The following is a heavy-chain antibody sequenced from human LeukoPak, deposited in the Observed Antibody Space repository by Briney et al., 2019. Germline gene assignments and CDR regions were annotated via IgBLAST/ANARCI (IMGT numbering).Heavy chain of an antibody. CDR3: AEGRYDAFDI. Sequence: SETLSLTCTVSGGSISSSSYYWGWIRQPPGKGLEWIGSIYYSGSTYYNPSLKSRVTISVDTSKNQFSLKLSSVTAADTAVYYCAEGRYDAFDIWSQGTMVTVSS. D-gene: IGHD3-9*01. CDR1: GGSISSSSYY. CDR2: IYYSGST. V-gene: IGHV4-39*01. J-gene: IGHJ3*02.